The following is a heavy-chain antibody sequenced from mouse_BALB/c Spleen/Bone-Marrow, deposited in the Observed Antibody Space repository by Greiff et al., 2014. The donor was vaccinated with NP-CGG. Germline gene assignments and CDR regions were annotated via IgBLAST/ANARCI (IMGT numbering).Heavy chain of an antibody. Sequence: EVQLQQSGPELEKPGASVKISCKASGHSFTGYNMNWVKQSHGESLERIGNIDPYYGTTTFNQKFKDKATLTVDKSSSTAYMQLKSLTSEDSAVYYCTRSRAYFRDWFAYWGQGTLVTVSA. CDR3: TRSRAYFRDWFAY. J-gene: IGHJ3*01. CDR1: GHSFTGYN. V-gene: IGHV1-39*01. CDR2: IDPYYGTT. D-gene: IGHD2-14*01.